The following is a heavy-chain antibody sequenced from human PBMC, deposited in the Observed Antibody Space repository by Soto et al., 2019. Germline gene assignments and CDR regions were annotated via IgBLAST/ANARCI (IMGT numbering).Heavy chain of an antibody. CDR3: ARDGVFDILTGYLVDYYGMYV. D-gene: IGHD3-9*01. V-gene: IGHV3-21*01. Sequence: PGGSLRLSCAASGFTFSSYSMNWVRQAPGKGLEWVSSISSSSSYIYYADSVKGRFTISRDNAKNSLYLQMNSLRAEDTAVYYCARDGVFDILTGYLVDYYGMYVWGQGTTVTVS. CDR2: ISSSSSYI. CDR1: GFTFSSYS. J-gene: IGHJ6*02.